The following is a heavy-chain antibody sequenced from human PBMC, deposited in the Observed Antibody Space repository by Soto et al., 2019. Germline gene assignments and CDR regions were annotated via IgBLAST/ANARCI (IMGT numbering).Heavy chain of an antibody. V-gene: IGHV1-2*02. CDR2: IKTDSGDT. Sequence: ASVKVSCKASRYTFTSYDIFWVRQSPGQGLEWMGWIKTDSGDTHYAQKFQGRVTMTRDTSISTAYMELSRLRSDDTAVYYCARSLTTLTTLLDYWGQGTLVTVSS. CDR1: RYTFTSYD. CDR3: ARSLTTLTTLLDY. D-gene: IGHD4-17*01. J-gene: IGHJ4*02.